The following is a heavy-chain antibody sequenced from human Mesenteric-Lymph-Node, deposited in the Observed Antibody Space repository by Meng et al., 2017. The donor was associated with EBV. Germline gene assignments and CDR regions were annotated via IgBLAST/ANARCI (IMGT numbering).Heavy chain of an antibody. CDR2: IYWDGDD. CDR1: AFSLSTIGG. J-gene: IGHJ4*02. D-gene: IGHD1-26*01. V-gene: IGHV2-5*02. Sequence: QITLKESGPTLVNPTETLTLTCTFSAFSLSTIGGVAWIRQPPGKALEWLALIYWDGDDRYSPSLKNRLTITKDTSKNQVVLTMTNMAPVDTATYYCVHTPTRTYFLGDYWGQGILVTVSS. CDR3: VHTPTRTYFLGDY.